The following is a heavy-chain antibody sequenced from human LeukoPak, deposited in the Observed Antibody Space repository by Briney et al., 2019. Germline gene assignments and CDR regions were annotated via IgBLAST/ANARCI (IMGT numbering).Heavy chain of an antibody. CDR2: IYYSGST. V-gene: IGHV4-39*07. CDR1: GGSISSSSYY. J-gene: IGHJ5*02. Sequence: SETLSLTCTVSGGSISSSSYYWGWIRQPPGKGLEWIGSIYYSGSTYYNPSLKSRVTISVDTSKNQFSLKLSSVTAADTAVYYCARSGYCSGGSCYRKFDPWGQGTLVTVSS. CDR3: ARSGYCSGGSCYRKFDP. D-gene: IGHD2-15*01.